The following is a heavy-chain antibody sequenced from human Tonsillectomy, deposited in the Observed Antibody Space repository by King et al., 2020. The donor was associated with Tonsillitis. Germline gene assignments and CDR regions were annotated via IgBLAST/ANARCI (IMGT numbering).Heavy chain of an antibody. J-gene: IGHJ2*01. V-gene: IGHV1-8*02. CDR2: MNPNSGNT. CDR1: GYTFTSYD. D-gene: IGHD6-13*01. Sequence: QVQLVESGAEVKKPGASVKVSCKASGYTFTSYDINWVRQATGQGLEWMGWMNPNSGNTGYAQKFQGRVTMTRNTSKSTAYMELSSLRSEDTAVYYCARYMGYSSSWYERNDWYFDLWGRGTLVTVSS. CDR3: ARYMGYSSSWYERNDWYFDL.